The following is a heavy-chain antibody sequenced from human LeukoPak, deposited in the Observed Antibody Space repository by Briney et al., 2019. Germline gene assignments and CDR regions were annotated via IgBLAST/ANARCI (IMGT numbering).Heavy chain of an antibody. Sequence: SETLSLTCTVSGGSTSSGDYYWSWIRQPPGKGLEWIGYIYYSGSTYYNPSLKSRVTIPVDTSKNQFSLRLSSVTAADTAVYYCARDRTRHENGFDPWGQGTLVTVSS. CDR3: ARDRTRHENGFDP. CDR1: GGSTSSGDYY. J-gene: IGHJ5*02. V-gene: IGHV4-30-4*08. CDR2: IYYSGST.